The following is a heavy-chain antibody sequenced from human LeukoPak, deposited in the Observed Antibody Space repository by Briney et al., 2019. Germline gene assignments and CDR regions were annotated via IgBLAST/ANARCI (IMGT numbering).Heavy chain of an antibody. V-gene: IGHV3-66*01. J-gene: IGHJ6*02. Sequence: GGSLRLSCAASGFTVSSNYLSWVRQAPGKGLEWVSVIYSGDSTYYADSVKGRFTISRDNSKNTLYLQMNSLRAEDTAVYYCARGPNYYYYGMDVWGQGTTVTVSS. CDR1: GFTVSSNY. CDR3: ARGPNYYYYGMDV. CDR2: IYSGDST.